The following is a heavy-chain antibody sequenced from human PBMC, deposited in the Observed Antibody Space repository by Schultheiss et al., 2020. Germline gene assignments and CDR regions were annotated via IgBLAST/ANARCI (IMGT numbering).Heavy chain of an antibody. CDR2: IYTSGST. J-gene: IGHJ6*02. CDR3: ARDWGYGGKRDYYYYYGMDV. V-gene: IGHV4-4*07. CDR1: GGSISSYY. D-gene: IGHD4-23*01. Sequence: SETLSLTCTVSGGSISSYYWSWIRQPAGKGLEWIGRIYTSGSTNYNPSLKSRVTISVDTSKNQFSLKLSSVTAADTAVYYCARDWGYGGKRDYYYYYGMDVWGQGTTVTVSS.